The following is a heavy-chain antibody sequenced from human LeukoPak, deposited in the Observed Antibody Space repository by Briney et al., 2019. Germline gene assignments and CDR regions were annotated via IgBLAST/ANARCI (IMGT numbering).Heavy chain of an antibody. V-gene: IGHV2-5*01. CDR3: ALPGGSYPPGGGDFDY. J-gene: IGHJ4*02. CDR1: GFSLSTSGVG. D-gene: IGHD1-26*01. CDR2: IYWNDDK. Sequence: SGPTLVNPTQTLTLTCTLSGFSLSTSGVGVGWIRQPPGKALERLALIYWNDDKRYSPSLKSRLTFTKDTSKNQVDLTMTHMDPLDTATYSCALPGGSYPPGGGDFDYWGQGTLVTVSS.